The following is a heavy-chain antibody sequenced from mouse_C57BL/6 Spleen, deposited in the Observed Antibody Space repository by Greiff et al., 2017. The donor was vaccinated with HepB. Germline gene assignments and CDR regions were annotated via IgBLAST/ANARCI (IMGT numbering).Heavy chain of an antibody. D-gene: IGHD1-1*01. Sequence: VQLQQPGAELVKPGASVKLSCKASGYTFTSYWMHWVKQRPGQGLEWIGMIHPNGGSTNYNEKFKSKATLTVDKSSSTAYIQLSSLTSEDSAVYSVSRSGTDRFFAYWGQGTLVTVSA. CDR3: SRSGTDRFFAY. J-gene: IGHJ3*01. V-gene: IGHV1-64*01. CDR1: GYTFTSYW. CDR2: IHPNGGST.